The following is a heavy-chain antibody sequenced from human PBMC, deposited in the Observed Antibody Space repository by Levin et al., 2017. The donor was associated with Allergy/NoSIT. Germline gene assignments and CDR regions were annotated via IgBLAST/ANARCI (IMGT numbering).Heavy chain of an antibody. V-gene: IGHV3-7*04. D-gene: IGHD3-9*01. Sequence: GESLKISCAASGFTFSSYWMSWVRQAPGKGLEWVANIKQDGSEKYYVDSVKGRFTISRDNAKNSLYLQMNSLRAEDTAVYYCARDSVQILTGPDYWGQGTLVTVSS. J-gene: IGHJ4*02. CDR3: ARDSVQILTGPDY. CDR1: GFTFSSYW. CDR2: IKQDGSEK.